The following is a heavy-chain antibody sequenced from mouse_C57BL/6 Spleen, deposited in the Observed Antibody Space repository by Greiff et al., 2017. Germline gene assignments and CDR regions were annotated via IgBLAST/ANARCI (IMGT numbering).Heavy chain of an antibody. J-gene: IGHJ4*01. CDR1: GYTFTDYY. V-gene: IGHV1-76*01. D-gene: IGHD1-1*01. Sequence: QVQLKESGAELVRPGASVKLSCKASGYTFTDYYINWVKQRPGQGLEWIARIYPGSGNTYYNEKFKGKATLTAEKSSSTAYMQPSSLTSEDSAVYFCASHPSSYAAMDYWGQGTSVTVSS. CDR3: ASHPSSYAAMDY. CDR2: IYPGSGNT.